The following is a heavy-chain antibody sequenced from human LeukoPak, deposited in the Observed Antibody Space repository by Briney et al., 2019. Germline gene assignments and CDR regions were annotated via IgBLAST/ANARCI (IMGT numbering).Heavy chain of an antibody. CDR2: MYHNGST. Sequence: PSETLSLTCTVSGGSISSISYYWGWIRQPPGKGLEWIGSMYHNGSTYYNPSLKSRVTISVDTSKNQFSLKLTSVTAADTAVYYCARDRGDGYNSPPDYWGQGTLVTVSS. V-gene: IGHV4-39*07. CDR1: GGSISSISYY. J-gene: IGHJ4*02. D-gene: IGHD5-24*01. CDR3: ARDRGDGYNSPPDY.